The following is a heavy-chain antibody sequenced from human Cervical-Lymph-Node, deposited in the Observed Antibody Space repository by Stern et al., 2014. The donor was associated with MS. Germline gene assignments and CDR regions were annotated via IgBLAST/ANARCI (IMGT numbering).Heavy chain of an antibody. CDR1: GFTFSNYW. D-gene: IGHD5-18*01. Sequence: EVQLVESGGGLVQPGGSLRLSCAASGFTFSNYWTHWVRQSPGRGLVWVSRISSDGITTIYADSVKGRFTISRDNAKNTLYLQMNSLRAEDTAVYFCARGIGNSYGWWYFDLWGRGTLVTVSS. J-gene: IGHJ2*01. CDR3: ARGIGNSYGWWYFDL. CDR2: ISSDGITT. V-gene: IGHV3-74*02.